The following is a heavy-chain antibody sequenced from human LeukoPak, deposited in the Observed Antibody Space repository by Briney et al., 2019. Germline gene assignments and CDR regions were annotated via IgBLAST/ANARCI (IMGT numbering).Heavy chain of an antibody. CDR3: AREWVREPHDGFDI. Sequence: GGSLRLSCAASGFSFSGSAIHWVRQAPGKGLEWVGRIRGAGYSDAPAYVASVRGRFTISRDDSKSTAYLQMNSLRAEDTAVYYCAREWVREPHDGFDIWGQGTMVTVSS. D-gene: IGHD1-26*01. CDR1: GFSFSGSA. CDR2: IRGAGYSDAP. V-gene: IGHV3-73*01. J-gene: IGHJ3*02.